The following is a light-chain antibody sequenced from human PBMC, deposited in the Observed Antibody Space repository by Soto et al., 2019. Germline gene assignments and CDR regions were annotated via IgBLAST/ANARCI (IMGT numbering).Light chain of an antibody. CDR2: EVS. Sequence: QSALTQPPSASGSPGQSVTISCTGTSSDVGGYNYVSWYQQHPGKAPKVMMHEVSKRPSGVPDRFSGSKSGNTASLTVSGLQAEDEADYYCSSYGGTNSLKVFGGGTKLTVL. V-gene: IGLV2-8*01. J-gene: IGLJ2*01. CDR3: SSYGGTNSLKV. CDR1: SSDVGGYNY.